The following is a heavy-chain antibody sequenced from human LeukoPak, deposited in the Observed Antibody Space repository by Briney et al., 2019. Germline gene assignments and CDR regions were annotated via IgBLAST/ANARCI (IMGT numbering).Heavy chain of an antibody. Sequence: SETLSLTCTVSGGSISSSSYYWGWIRQPPGKGLEWIGSIYYSGSTYYNPSLKSRVTISVDTSKNQFPLKLSSVTAADTAVYYCARVFSYPLRAPFDPWGQGTLVTVSS. D-gene: IGHD3-3*01. CDR3: ARVFSYPLRAPFDP. CDR1: GGSISSSSYY. CDR2: IYYSGST. V-gene: IGHV4-39*06. J-gene: IGHJ5*02.